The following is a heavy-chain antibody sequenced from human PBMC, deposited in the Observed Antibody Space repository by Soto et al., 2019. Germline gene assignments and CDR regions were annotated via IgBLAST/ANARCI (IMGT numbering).Heavy chain of an antibody. J-gene: IGHJ4*02. CDR2: ISTYDGNT. CDR1: GYTFVTYG. CDR3: ARDRGRSCIGGICPFGY. Sequence: QVQLVQSGTEVKRPGASVKVSCKPSGYTFVTYGITWVRQAPGQGLEWMGWISTYDGNTNYAQNLQGRVTMTRDTSTSTAYMELRSLRSDDTAVYYCARDRGRSCIGGICPFGYWGQGTLVTVSS. V-gene: IGHV1-18*01. D-gene: IGHD2-15*01.